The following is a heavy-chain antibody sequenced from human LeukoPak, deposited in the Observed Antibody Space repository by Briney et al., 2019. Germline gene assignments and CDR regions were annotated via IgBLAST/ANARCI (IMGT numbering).Heavy chain of an antibody. J-gene: IGHJ4*02. CDR1: GYTFTSYG. V-gene: IGHV1-18*01. CDR2: ISAYNSNT. Sequence: ASVKVSCKASGYTFTSYGISWVRQAPGQGLEWMGWISAYNSNTNYAQKLQGRVTMTTDTSTSTAYMELRSLRSGDTAVYYCARGTVGMIVVVPEDYWGQGTLVTVSS. CDR3: ARGTVGMIVVVPEDY. D-gene: IGHD3-22*01.